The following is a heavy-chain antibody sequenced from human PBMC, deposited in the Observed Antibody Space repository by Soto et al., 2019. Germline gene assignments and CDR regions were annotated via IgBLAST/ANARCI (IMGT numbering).Heavy chain of an antibody. CDR3: SGSYDYFDY. CDR2: IIPIFGTA. Sequence: ASVKVSSKAPGYTFTSYAMHWVRQAPGQGLEWMGGIIPIFGTANYAQKFQGRVTITADESTSTAYMELSSLRSEDTAVYYCSGSYDYFDYWGQGTLVTVSS. J-gene: IGHJ4*02. V-gene: IGHV1-69*13. CDR1: GYTFTSYA. D-gene: IGHD1-26*01.